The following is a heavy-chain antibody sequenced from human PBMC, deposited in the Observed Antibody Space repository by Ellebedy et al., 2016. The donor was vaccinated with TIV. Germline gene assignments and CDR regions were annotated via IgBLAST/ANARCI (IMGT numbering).Heavy chain of an antibody. V-gene: IGHV1-46*01. CDR2: LNPSTGGT. Sequence: ASVKVSCKASGYTFTTYYIHWVRQAPGQGLEWVGTLNPSTGGTSYAQKFQGRVTLTRDTSTRTAYMELSSLRSDDTAVYYCARGPYGGISVWYFDVWGRGTLVTVSS. D-gene: IGHD4-23*01. CDR3: ARGPYGGISVWYFDV. CDR1: GYTFTTYY. J-gene: IGHJ2*01.